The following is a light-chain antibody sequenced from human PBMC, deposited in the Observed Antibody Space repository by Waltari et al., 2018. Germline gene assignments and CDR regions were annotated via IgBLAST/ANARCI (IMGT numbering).Light chain of an antibody. CDR2: DAS. Sequence: IQLTQSPSSLSASIGDRVTITCRTSQGIGSALAWYQQKPGKPPRLLIYDASRLEGGVPSSVSGSGSGTDFTLSISSLQPEDFATYSCQHLNSYPFTFGPGTTV. J-gene: IGKJ3*01. CDR3: QHLNSYPFT. V-gene: IGKV1-13*02. CDR1: QGIGSA.